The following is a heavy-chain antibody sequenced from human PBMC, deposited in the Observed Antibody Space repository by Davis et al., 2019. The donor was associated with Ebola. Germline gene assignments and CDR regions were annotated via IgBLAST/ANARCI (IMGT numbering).Heavy chain of an antibody. Sequence: GESLKISCAASGFTFNSYEMNWVRQAPGKGLEWVSYISSSGSTIYYADSVKGRFTISRDNAKNSLYLQMNSLRAEDTAVYYCARARARVPAPWGQGTLVTVSS. CDR1: GFTFNSYE. CDR3: ARARARVPAP. CDR2: ISSSGSTI. J-gene: IGHJ5*02. V-gene: IGHV3-48*03.